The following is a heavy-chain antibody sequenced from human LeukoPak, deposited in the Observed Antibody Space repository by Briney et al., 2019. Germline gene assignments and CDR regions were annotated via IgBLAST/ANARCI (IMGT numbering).Heavy chain of an antibody. V-gene: IGHV1-69*13. CDR3: AREEITMVRGVSNWFDP. Sequence: SVRVSCKASGGTFSSYAISWVRQAPGQGLEWMGGIIPIFGTANYAQKFQGRVTITADESTSTAYMELSSLRSEDTAVYYCAREEITMVRGVSNWFDPWGQGTLVTVSS. D-gene: IGHD3-10*01. J-gene: IGHJ5*02. CDR2: IIPIFGTA. CDR1: GGTFSSYA.